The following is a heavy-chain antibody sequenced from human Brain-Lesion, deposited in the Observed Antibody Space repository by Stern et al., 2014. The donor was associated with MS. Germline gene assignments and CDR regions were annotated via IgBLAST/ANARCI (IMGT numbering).Heavy chain of an antibody. V-gene: IGHV4-31*01. CDR1: GDSISSGGYY. CDR2: IYYSGNT. D-gene: IGHD2-2*01. CDR3: ARVAALAMPLQYNWFDP. Sequence: QVQLQESGPGLVKPSQTLSLTCSVSGDSISSGGYYWSWIRQHPGQALQWIGNIYYSGNTYYNPSLKSLVTISVDMSKNQFSLNLNSVTAADTAVYFCARVAALAMPLQYNWFDPWGQGILVTVSS. J-gene: IGHJ5*02.